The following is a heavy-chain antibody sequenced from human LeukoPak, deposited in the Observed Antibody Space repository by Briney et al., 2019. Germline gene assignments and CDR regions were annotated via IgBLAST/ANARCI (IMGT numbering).Heavy chain of an antibody. CDR3: ARESYQLGAAAGTVAFDI. CDR2: IIPIFGTA. CDR1: GGTFSSYA. D-gene: IGHD6-13*01. V-gene: IGHV1-69*13. J-gene: IGHJ3*02. Sequence: ASVKVSCKASGGTFSSYAISWVRQAPGQGLEWMGGIIPIFGTANYAQKFQGRVTITADESTSTAYMELSSLRSEDTAVYYCARESYQLGAAAGTVAFDIWGQGTMVTVSS.